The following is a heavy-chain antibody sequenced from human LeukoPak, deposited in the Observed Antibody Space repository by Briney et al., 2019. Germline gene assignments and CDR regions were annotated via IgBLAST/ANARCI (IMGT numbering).Heavy chain of an antibody. Sequence: GGSLRLSCAASGFTFSSYAVSWVRQAPGKGLEWVSSISGSGGSTYSADSVKGRFTISKDNSKNTLYLQMNSLRAEDTALYYCAKDRSCTNDICHGDFDYWGQGTLVTVSS. CDR2: ISGSGGST. V-gene: IGHV3-23*01. CDR1: GFTFSSYA. CDR3: AKDRSCTNDICHGDFDY. J-gene: IGHJ4*02. D-gene: IGHD2-8*01.